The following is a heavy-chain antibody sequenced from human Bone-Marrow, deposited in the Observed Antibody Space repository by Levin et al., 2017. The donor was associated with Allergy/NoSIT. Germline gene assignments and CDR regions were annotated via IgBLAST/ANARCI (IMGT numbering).Heavy chain of an antibody. CDR1: GFTFSYSG. CDR3: VKEYRTVTVMVRGVNWYFDL. V-gene: IGHV3-30*18. Sequence: GESLKISCAASGFTFSYSGMHWVRQAPGKGLEWVAVISYDGSNTYYADSVKGRFTISRDNSKNTLFLQMNSLRAEDTAVYYCVKEYRTVTVMVRGVNWYFDLWGRGTRVTVSS. J-gene: IGHJ2*01. CDR2: ISYDGSNT. D-gene: IGHD3-10*01.